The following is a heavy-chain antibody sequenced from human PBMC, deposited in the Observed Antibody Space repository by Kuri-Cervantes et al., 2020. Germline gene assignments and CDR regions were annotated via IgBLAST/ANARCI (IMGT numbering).Heavy chain of an antibody. J-gene: IGHJ4*02. CDR1: GFTFSSYD. CDR3: ARDKGIYDPSGVRGYYFDY. CDR2: IGTAGDT. Sequence: GGSLRLSCAASGFTFSSYDMHWVRQATGKGLEWVSAIGTAGDTYYPGSVKGRFTISRDNAENSLYLQMNSLRAEDTAVYYCARDKGIYDPSGVRGYYFDYWGQGTLVTVSS. V-gene: IGHV3-13*01. D-gene: IGHD3-22*01.